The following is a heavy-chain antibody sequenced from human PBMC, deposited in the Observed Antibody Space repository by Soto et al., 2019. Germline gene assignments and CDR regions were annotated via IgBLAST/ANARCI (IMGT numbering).Heavy chain of an antibody. CDR1: GFTFSRYW. J-gene: IGHJ3*02. Sequence: SCASSGFTFSRYWMHWVRQGPGKGLVWVSRITSDGNNKYYADSVKGRFTISRDNSKNTLYLQMNSLRAEDTAVYYCARLDGHDAFDIWGQGTMVTVSS. V-gene: IGHV3-74*01. CDR2: ITSDGNNK. CDR3: ARLDGHDAFDI.